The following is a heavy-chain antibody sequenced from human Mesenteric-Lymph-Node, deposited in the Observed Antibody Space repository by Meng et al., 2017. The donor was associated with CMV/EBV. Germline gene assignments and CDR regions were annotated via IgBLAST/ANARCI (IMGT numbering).Heavy chain of an antibody. D-gene: IGHD3-10*01. CDR3: TRDEGFGIDY. Sequence: GGPLRLSCAASGFTFSDYWMHWVRQAPGKGLVWVSRISRDGSSTTYADSVQGRFTISRDFAENTLYLQMNSLRAEDTAVYYCTRDEGFGIDYWGQGTPVTVSS. J-gene: IGHJ4*02. CDR2: ISRDGSST. CDR1: GFTFSDYW. V-gene: IGHV3-74*03.